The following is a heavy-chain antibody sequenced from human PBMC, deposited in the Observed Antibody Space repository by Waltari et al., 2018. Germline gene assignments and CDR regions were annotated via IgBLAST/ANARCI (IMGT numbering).Heavy chain of an antibody. CDR2: IVWDGGST. CDR3: AKSIGGLGGYFDY. Sequence: EVQLVESGGVVVQPGGSLRLSCAASGFTFDDYAMPGVGQVPGKGLEWVSLIVWDGGSTYYADSVKGRFTISRDNSKNSLYLQMNSLRAEDTALYYCAKSIGGLGGYFDYWGQGTLVTVSS. V-gene: IGHV3-43D*03. CDR1: GFTFDDYA. D-gene: IGHD3-3*01. J-gene: IGHJ4*02.